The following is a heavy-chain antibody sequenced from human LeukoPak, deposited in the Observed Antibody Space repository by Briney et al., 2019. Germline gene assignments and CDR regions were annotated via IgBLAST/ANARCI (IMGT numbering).Heavy chain of an antibody. V-gene: IGHV3-15*01. D-gene: IGHD4-23*01. CDR2: IKSKTDGGTT. CDR3: TTEVLGGNSPFDP. J-gene: IGHJ5*02. CDR1: GFTFSSYA. Sequence: GGSLRLSCAASGFTFSSYAMSWVRQAPGKGLEWVGRIKSKTDGGTTDYAAPVKGRFTISRDDSKNTLYLQMNSLKTEDTAVYYCTTEVLGGNSPFDPWGQGTLVTVSS.